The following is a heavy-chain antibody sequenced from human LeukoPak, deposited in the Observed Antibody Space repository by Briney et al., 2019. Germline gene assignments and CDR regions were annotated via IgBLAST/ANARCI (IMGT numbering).Heavy chain of an antibody. V-gene: IGHV3-30*18. J-gene: IGHJ4*02. Sequence: QSGGSLRLSCEASGFTFSSYGMHWVRQAPGKGLEWVAVISYDGSNKYYADSVKGRFTISRDNSKNTLYLQMNSLGAEDTAVYYCAKDQVDCSSASCYERGFDCWGQGTLVTVSS. CDR1: GFTFSSYG. CDR2: ISYDGSNK. D-gene: IGHD2-2*01. CDR3: AKDQVDCSSASCYERGFDC.